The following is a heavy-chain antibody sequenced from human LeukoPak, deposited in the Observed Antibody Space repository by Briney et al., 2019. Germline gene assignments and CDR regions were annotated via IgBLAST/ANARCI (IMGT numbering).Heavy chain of an antibody. CDR1: GFTFSSYE. J-gene: IGHJ4*02. D-gene: IGHD3-10*01. CDR3: ARDWATTWYGEYFDH. CDR2: ISGSGENI. Sequence: GGSLRLSCAASGFTFSSYEMDWVRQAPGKGLECASHISGSGENIYYADSVKGRFTISRDNTKNLLYLQMNSLRAEDTAVYYCARDWATTWYGEYFDHWGQGTLVTVSS. V-gene: IGHV3-48*03.